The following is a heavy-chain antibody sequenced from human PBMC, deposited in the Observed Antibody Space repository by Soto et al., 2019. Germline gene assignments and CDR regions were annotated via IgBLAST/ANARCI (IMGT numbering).Heavy chain of an antibody. CDR2: IIPSFNTP. Sequence: QVQLVQSGAAVKKPGSSVKVSCKASGDTFSTYAISWVRQAPGQGLEWLGGIIPSFNTPNYAQKFQGRVPITADKSTSTAYMELSSLPSEDTAVYYCARVIVAAIVATTYFDYWGQGTLVTVAS. J-gene: IGHJ4*02. CDR1: GDTFSTYA. CDR3: ARVIVAAIVATTYFDY. V-gene: IGHV1-69*14. D-gene: IGHD3-22*01.